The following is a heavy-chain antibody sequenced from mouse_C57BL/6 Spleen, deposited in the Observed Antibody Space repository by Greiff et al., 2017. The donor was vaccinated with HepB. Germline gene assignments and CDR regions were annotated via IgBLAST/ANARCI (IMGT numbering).Heavy chain of an antibody. CDR2: IYPGDGDT. V-gene: IGHV1-82*01. Sequence: QVQLQQSGPELVKPGASVKISCKASGYAFSSSWMNWVKQRPGKGLEWIGRIYPGDGDTNYNGKFKGKATLTADKSSSTAYMQLSSLTSEDSAVYFCARGGDSSGLDYWGQGTTLTVSS. CDR3: ARGGDSSGLDY. J-gene: IGHJ2*01. D-gene: IGHD3-2*02. CDR1: GYAFSSSW.